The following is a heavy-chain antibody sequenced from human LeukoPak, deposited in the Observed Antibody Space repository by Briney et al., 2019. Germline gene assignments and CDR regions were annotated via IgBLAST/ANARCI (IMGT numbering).Heavy chain of an antibody. CDR3: ARMYSSLRFDP. D-gene: IGHD6-13*01. Sequence: SETLSLTCTVSGESISSYYWSWIRQPAGKGLEWIGRIYYRGGPNYNPSLKSRVTMSVDTSKNQFSLKLSAVTAADTAVYYCARMYSSLRFDPWGQGTLVTVSS. J-gene: IGHJ5*02. V-gene: IGHV4-4*07. CDR2: IYYRGGP. CDR1: GESISSYY.